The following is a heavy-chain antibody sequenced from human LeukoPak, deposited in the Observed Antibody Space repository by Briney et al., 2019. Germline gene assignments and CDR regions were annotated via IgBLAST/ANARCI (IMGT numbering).Heavy chain of an antibody. J-gene: IGHJ5*02. CDR2: INHSGST. CDR3: ARGCYDILTGSDGWFDP. CDR1: GGSFSGYY. D-gene: IGHD3-9*01. V-gene: IGHV4-34*01. Sequence: PSETLSLTCAVYGGSFSGYYWSWIRQPPGKGLEWIGEINHSGSTNYNPSLKSRVTISVDTSKNQFSLKLSSVTAADTAVYYCARGCYDILTGSDGWFDPWGQGTLVTVSS.